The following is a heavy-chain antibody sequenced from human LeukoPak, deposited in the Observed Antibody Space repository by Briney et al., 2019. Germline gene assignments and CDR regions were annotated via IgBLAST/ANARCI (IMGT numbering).Heavy chain of an antibody. V-gene: IGHV3-11*01. J-gene: IGHJ6*03. D-gene: IGHD2-2*01. CDR1: GFTFSDYY. CDR3: ASGRSSTSCYVGLYYYYYYMDV. CDR2: ISSSGSTI. Sequence: GGSLRLSCAASGFTFSDYYMSWIRQAPGKGLEWVSYISSSGSTIYYADSVKGRFTISRDNAKNSLYLQMNSLRAEDTAVYYCASGRSSTSCYVGLYYYYYYMDVWGKGTTVTVSS.